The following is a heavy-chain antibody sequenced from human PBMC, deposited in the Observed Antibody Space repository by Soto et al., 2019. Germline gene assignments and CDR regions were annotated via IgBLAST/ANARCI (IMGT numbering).Heavy chain of an antibody. CDR3: AAGGGLPRYY. V-gene: IGHV4-30-2*01. CDR2: IYHSGST. J-gene: IGHJ4*02. Sequence: SETLSLTCAVSGGSISSGGYSWSWIRQPPGKGLEWIGYIYHSGSTYYNPSLKSRVTISVDRSKNQFSLKLSSVTAADTAVYYCAAGGGLPRYYWGQGTLVTVAS. D-gene: IGHD2-15*01. CDR1: GGSISSGGYS.